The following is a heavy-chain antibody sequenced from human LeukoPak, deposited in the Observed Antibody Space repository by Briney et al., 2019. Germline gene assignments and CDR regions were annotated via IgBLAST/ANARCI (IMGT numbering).Heavy chain of an antibody. CDR1: RFTFSSYG. D-gene: IGHD2-15*01. J-gene: IGHJ4*02. V-gene: IGHV3-21*01. CDR2: ISSSSSYI. CDR3: ARDGLGYCSGGSCSGDY. Sequence: GGSLRLSCAASRFTFSSYGMHWVGQAPGKGLEWVSSISSSSSYIYYADSVKGRFTISRDNAKNSLYLQMNSLRAEDTAVYYCARDGLGYCSGGSCSGDYWGQGTLVTVSS.